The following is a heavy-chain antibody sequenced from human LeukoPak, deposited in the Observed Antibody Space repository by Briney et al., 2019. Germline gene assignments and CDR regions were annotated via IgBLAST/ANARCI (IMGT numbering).Heavy chain of an antibody. J-gene: IGHJ4*02. CDR3: ARESGYYYDNNGYWEIGY. CDR1: GGTFSSYA. CDR2: IIPIFGTA. D-gene: IGHD3-22*01. V-gene: IGHV1-69*13. Sequence: SVKVSCKASGGTFSSYAISWVRQAPGQGLEWMGGIIPIFGTANYAQKFQGRVTITADESTSTAYMELSSLRSEDTAVYYCARESGYYYDNNGYWEIGYWGQGTLVTVSS.